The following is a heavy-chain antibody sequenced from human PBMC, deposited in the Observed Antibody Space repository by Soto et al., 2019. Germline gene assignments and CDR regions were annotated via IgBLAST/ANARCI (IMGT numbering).Heavy chain of an antibody. CDR2: INYDGYS. CDR1: GGSITNYY. J-gene: IGHJ6*04. Sequence: QVQLQESGPGLVKPSETLSLTCTVSGGSITNYYCSWFRQPPGKGLEWIGYINYDGYSAYNLSLRRRVTLSMDESKTEFSLMRESVTATDTAVYYCARHGFGPLHGHVDVWGAGTTVIVSS. CDR3: ARHGFGPLHGHVDV. D-gene: IGHD3-10*01. V-gene: IGHV4-59*08.